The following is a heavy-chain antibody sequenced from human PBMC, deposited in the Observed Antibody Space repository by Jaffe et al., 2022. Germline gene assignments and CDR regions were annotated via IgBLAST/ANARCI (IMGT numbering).Heavy chain of an antibody. J-gene: IGHJ4*02. CDR3: AKDRNWAFDY. Sequence: QVQLVESGGGVVQPGGSLRLSCAASGFTFSTNNMHWVRQAPGKGLEWVAFIKYDGIKTYYPDSVRGRFTLSRDNSKNTLYLQMNSLRDEDTAVYYCAKDRNWAFDYWGQGILVTVSS. V-gene: IGHV3-30*02. CDR1: GFTFSTNN. CDR2: IKYDGIKT. D-gene: IGHD3-16*01.